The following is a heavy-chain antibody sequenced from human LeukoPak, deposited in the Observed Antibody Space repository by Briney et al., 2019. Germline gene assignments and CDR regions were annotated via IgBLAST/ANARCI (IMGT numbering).Heavy chain of an antibody. V-gene: IGHV4-4*07. CDR2: IYASGST. CDR1: GGSISSYY. Sequence: SETLSLTCTVSGGSISSYYWSWIRQPAGKGLEWIGRIYASGSTNYNPSLKSRVTMSVDTSKNQFSLKLSSVTAADTAVYYCARTYGSGSYYDVNYYYMDVWGKGTTVTVSS. D-gene: IGHD3-10*01. J-gene: IGHJ6*03. CDR3: ARTYGSGSYYDVNYYYMDV.